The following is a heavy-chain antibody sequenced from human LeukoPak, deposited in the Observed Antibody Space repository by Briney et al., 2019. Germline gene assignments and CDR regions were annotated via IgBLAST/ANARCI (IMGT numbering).Heavy chain of an antibody. CDR2: INPSGGST. CDR3: ASQLTYCGGDCYLGGY. D-gene: IGHD2-21*01. CDR1: GYTFTSYY. Sequence: ASVKVSCKASGYTFTSYYMHWVRQAPGQGLEWMGIINPSGGSTSYAQKFQGRVTMTRDTSTSAVYMELSSLRSEDTAVYYCASQLTYCGGDCYLGGYWGQGTLVTVSS. J-gene: IGHJ4*02. V-gene: IGHV1-46*01.